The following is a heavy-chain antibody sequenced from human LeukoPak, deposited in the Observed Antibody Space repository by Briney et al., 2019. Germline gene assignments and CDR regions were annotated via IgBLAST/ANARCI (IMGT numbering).Heavy chain of an antibody. CDR1: GYSFADYY. CDR3: ARGNYGSDY. CDR2: INPNSGGT. V-gene: IGHV1-2*02. J-gene: IGHJ4*02. D-gene: IGHD4-17*01. Sequence: ASVKVSCKASGYSFADYYMHWVRQAPGQGLEWMGWINPNSGGTNYAQKFQGRVTMTRDTSISTAYMELSRLRSDDTAVYSCARGNYGSDYWGQGTLVTVSS.